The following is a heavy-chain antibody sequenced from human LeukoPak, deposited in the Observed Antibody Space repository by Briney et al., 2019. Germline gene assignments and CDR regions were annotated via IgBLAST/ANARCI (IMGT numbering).Heavy chain of an antibody. CDR2: INPNSGGT. Sequence: ASVKVSCKASGYSFSDYGVSWVRQAPGQGLEWMGWINPNSGGTNYAQKLQGRVTMTTDTSTSTAYMELRSLRSDDTAVYYCARVEGVLEGFYYYMDVWGKGTTVTVSS. J-gene: IGHJ6*03. V-gene: IGHV1-18*01. CDR3: ARVEGVLEGFYYYMDV. D-gene: IGHD5/OR15-5a*01. CDR1: GYSFSDYG.